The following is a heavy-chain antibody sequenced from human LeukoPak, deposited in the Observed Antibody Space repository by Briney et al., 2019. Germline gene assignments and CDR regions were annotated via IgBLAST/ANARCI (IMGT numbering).Heavy chain of an antibody. V-gene: IGHV6-1*01. Sequence: SQTLSLTCVISGDSVSSNSAAWYWVRQSPSRGLEWLGRTYYRSTWYNDYAVSVKSRITVNPDTSKNQFFLQLNSVTPEDTAVYYCARATADTKAFDYWGQGTLVTVSS. CDR1: GDSVSSNSAA. D-gene: IGHD6-19*01. CDR2: TYYRSTWYN. CDR3: ARATADTKAFDY. J-gene: IGHJ4*02.